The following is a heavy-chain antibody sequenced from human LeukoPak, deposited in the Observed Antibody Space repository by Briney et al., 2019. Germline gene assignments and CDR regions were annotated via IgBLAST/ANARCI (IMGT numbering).Heavy chain of an antibody. V-gene: IGHV3-7*01. CDR2: INQDGSAK. CDR3: ASAPNENYFDF. CDR1: GFTFSSYW. Sequence: PGGSLRLPCAASGFTFSSYWMSWVRQAPGKGLEWVANINQDGSAKDYGGSVEGRFTISRDNAKNSLYLQMNSLTAEDTAVYFCASAPNENYFDFWGQGTLVTVSS. J-gene: IGHJ4*02.